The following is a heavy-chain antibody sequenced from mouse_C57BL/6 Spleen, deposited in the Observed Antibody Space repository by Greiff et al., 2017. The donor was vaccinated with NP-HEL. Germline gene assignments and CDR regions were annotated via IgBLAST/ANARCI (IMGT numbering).Heavy chain of an antibody. J-gene: IGHJ2*01. CDR2: IYPGDGDT. D-gene: IGHD2-1*01. V-gene: IGHV1-80*01. CDR1: GYAFSSYW. CDR3: ARGIYYGNPFDY. Sequence: VQLQQSGAELVKPGASVKISCKASGYAFSSYWMNWVKQRPGKGLEWIGQIYPGDGDTNYNGKFKGKATLTADKSSSTAYMQLSSLTSEDSAVYFCARGIYYGNPFDYWGQGTTLTVSS.